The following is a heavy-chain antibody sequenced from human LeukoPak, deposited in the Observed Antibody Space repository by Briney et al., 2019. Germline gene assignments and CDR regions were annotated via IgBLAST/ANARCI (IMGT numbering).Heavy chain of an antibody. D-gene: IGHD2-8*01. CDR2: ISGSGRGT. CDR3: AKERVDCSTDFDS. V-gene: IGHV3-23*01. CDR1: GFTFTDFA. Sequence: GRSLSPSCAASGFTFTDFALSWVRRAPGNGLRWVSSISGSGRGTYSAHSVKGRFTVSRDNSRNTLYLKLKSLRVEDTAVYYCAKERVDCSTDFDSWGQGTLVTVSS. J-gene: IGHJ4*02.